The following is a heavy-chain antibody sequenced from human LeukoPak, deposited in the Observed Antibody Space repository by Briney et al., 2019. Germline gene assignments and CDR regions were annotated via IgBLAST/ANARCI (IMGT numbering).Heavy chain of an antibody. D-gene: IGHD5-24*01. J-gene: IGHJ4*02. Sequence: GASVKVSCKASGYTFTAFYITWVRQAPGQGLEWMGWINPNSGGTNYAQKFQGRVTMTRDTSISTAYLDLRRLRSDDTAVYYCAKEADGYNYWGQGTLVTVSS. CDR3: AKEADGYNY. CDR2: INPNSGGT. V-gene: IGHV1-2*02. CDR1: GYTFTAFY.